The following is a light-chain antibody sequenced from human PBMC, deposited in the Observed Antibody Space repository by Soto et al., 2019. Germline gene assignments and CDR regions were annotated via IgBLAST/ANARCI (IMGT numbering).Light chain of an antibody. J-gene: IGKJ2*01. CDR3: QQYDSSAYI. Sequence: DIVLTQSPGTLSLSPGERATLSCRASQTVSSSYLAWYQQKPGQAPRLLIYVASSRATGIPDRFSGSGSGTDFTLTISRLERGDFAVYYCQQYDSSAYIFGQGTKLEIK. CDR2: VAS. CDR1: QTVSSSY. V-gene: IGKV3-20*01.